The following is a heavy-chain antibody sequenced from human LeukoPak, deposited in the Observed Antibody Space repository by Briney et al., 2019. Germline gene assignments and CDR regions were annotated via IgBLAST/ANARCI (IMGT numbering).Heavy chain of an antibody. CDR3: AKSSSGLLDY. J-gene: IGHJ4*02. CDR2: ISYDGSNK. D-gene: IGHD6-19*01. Sequence: GGSLRLSCAASGFTFSSYGMHWVRQASGKGLEWVAVISYDGSNKYYADSVKGRFTISRDNSMNTLYLQMNSLRAEDTAVYYCAKSSSGLLDYWGQGTLVTVSS. CDR1: GFTFSSYG. V-gene: IGHV3-30*18.